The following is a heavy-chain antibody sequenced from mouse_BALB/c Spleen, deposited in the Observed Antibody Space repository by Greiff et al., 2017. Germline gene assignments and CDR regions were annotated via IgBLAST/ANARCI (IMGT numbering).Heavy chain of an antibody. CDR2: INPYNGDT. D-gene: IGHD1-1*01. Sequence: VQLQQSGPELVKPGASVKISCKASGYSFTGYFMNWVMQSHGKSLEWIGRINPYNGDTFYNQKFKGKATLTVDKSSSTAHMELRSLASEDSAVYYCARTHYYGNYWYFDVWGAGTTVTVSS. V-gene: IGHV1-20*02. J-gene: IGHJ1*01. CDR3: ARTHYYGNYWYFDV. CDR1: GYSFTGYF.